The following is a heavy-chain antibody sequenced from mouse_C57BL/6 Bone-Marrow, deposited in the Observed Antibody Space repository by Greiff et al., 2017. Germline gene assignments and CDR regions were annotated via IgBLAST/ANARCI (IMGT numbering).Heavy chain of an antibody. Sequence: QVQLQQSGPELVKPGASVKISCKASGYAFSSSWMNWVKQRPGKGLEWIGRIYPGDGDTNYNGKFKGKATLTADKSSSTAYMQLSSLTSEDSAVXFGARSLNRASWGQGTLVTVSA. D-gene: IGHD3-3*01. J-gene: IGHJ3*01. CDR1: GYAFSSSW. CDR3: ARSLNRAS. V-gene: IGHV1-82*01. CDR2: IYPGDGDT.